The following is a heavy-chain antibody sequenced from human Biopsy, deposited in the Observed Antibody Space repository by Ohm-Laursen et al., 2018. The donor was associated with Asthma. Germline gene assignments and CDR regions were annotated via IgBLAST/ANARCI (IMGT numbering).Heavy chain of an antibody. Sequence: GTLSLTCSLSSGSGGYMRSGNYYWGWIRQPPGKGLEWIGSIYYSGTTYYNPSLESRVTVSADTSKNHFSLKPTSVTAADTVVYYCVRGSSSWHHGPFHYYYGLDVWGQGTTATVSS. CDR1: SGSGGYMRSGNYY. CDR3: VRGSSSWHHGPFHYYYGLDV. V-gene: IGHV4-39*01. J-gene: IGHJ6*02. CDR2: IYYSGTT. D-gene: IGHD6-13*01.